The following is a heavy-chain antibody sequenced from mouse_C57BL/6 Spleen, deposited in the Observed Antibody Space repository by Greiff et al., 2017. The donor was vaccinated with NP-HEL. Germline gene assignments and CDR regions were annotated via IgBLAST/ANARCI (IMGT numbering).Heavy chain of an antibody. J-gene: IGHJ2*01. CDR3: ARSYLGGYSFDY. Sequence: VQLQQPGAELVKPGASVKLSCKASGYTFTSYWMHWVKQRPGQGLEWIGMIHPNSGSTNYNEKFKSKATLTVDKSSSTAYMQLSSLTSEDSAVYYCARSYLGGYSFDYWGQGTTLTVSS. CDR2: IHPNSGST. CDR1: GYTFTSYW. D-gene: IGHD4-1*01. V-gene: IGHV1-64*01.